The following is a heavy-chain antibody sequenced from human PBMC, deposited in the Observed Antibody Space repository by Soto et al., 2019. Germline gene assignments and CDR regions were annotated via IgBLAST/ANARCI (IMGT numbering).Heavy chain of an antibody. CDR1: GFTFSDSV. CDR2: IRGGGIT. CDR3: VKWHTSNFDSLPFTGFDY. D-gene: IGHD3-22*01. Sequence: GGSLRLSCVASGFTFSDSVMAWVRQAPGKGLEWVSAIRGGGITRYASSVTGRFSVSRDNSKNTLYLEMSGLRAEDTATYYCVKWHTSNFDSLPFTGFDYWGQGTQVTVSS. J-gene: IGHJ4*02. V-gene: IGHV3-23*01.